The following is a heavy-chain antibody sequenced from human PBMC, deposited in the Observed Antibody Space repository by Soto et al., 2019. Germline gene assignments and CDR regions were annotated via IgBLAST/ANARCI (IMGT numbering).Heavy chain of an antibody. CDR1: GFSFSDYY. V-gene: IGHV3-11*01. D-gene: IGHD4-4*01. CDR3: ERDRRYSTVKEDY. Sequence: XVSLRLSCAASGFSFSDYYMSWIRQAPGKGLEWVSYISSSGSTIYYADSVKGRFTISRDNAKNSLYLQMNSLRAEDTAVYYCERDRRYSTVKEDYWGQGTLVTVSS. J-gene: IGHJ4*02. CDR2: ISSSGSTI.